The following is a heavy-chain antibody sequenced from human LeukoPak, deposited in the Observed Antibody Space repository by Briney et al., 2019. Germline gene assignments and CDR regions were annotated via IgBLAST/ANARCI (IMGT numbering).Heavy chain of an antibody. Sequence: PGGSLRLSCAASGFTVSSNYMSWVRQAPGKGLEWVSVIYSGGSTYYADSAKGRFTISRDNSKNMLYLQMNSLRAEDTAVYYCASHSSSWYYYYYGMDVWGQGTTVTVSS. CDR2: IYSGGST. D-gene: IGHD6-13*01. CDR3: ASHSSSWYYYYYGMDV. CDR1: GFTVSSNY. V-gene: IGHV3-53*01. J-gene: IGHJ6*02.